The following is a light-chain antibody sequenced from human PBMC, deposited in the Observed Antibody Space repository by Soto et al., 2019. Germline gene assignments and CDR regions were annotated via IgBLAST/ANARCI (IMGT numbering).Light chain of an antibody. J-gene: IGLJ2*01. CDR3: SSYAGSNNLV. CDR1: SSDVGGYKY. CDR2: EVS. V-gene: IGLV2-8*01. Sequence: QSVLTQPPSASGSLGQSVTISCTGTSSDVGGYKYVSWYQQHPGKAPKFMIYEVSKRPSGVPGRFSGSKSGNTASLTVPGLQADDEADYYCSSYAGSNNLVFGGGTKLTV.